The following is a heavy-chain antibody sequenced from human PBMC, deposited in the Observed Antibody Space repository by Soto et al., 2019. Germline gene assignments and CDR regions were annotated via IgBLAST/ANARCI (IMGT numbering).Heavy chain of an antibody. J-gene: IGHJ6*02. D-gene: IGHD6-13*01. CDR2: ISAYNGNT. CDR1: GYTFTSYG. V-gene: IGHV1-18*01. Sequence: ASVKVSCKASGYTFTSYGISWVRQAPGRGLEWMGWISAYNGNTNYAQKLQGRVTMTTDTSTSTAYMELRSLRSDDTAVYYCATDSIAAAGTPAYYYGMDVWGQGTTVTVSS. CDR3: ATDSIAAAGTPAYYYGMDV.